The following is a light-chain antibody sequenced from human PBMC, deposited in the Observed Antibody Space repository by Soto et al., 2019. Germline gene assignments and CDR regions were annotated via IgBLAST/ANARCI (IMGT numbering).Light chain of an antibody. Sequence: EIVMTQSPATLSVSPGERATLSCRASQRVSSNLAWYQQKPGQAPRLLIYGASTRATGIPARFSGSGSGPEFTLTISSLQSEDFAVYYCQQYNNWPLTFGGGTKVEIK. J-gene: IGKJ4*01. CDR2: GAS. CDR1: QRVSSN. CDR3: QQYNNWPLT. V-gene: IGKV3-15*01.